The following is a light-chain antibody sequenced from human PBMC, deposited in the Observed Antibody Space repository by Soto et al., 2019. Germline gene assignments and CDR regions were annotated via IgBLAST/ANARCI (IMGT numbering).Light chain of an antibody. J-gene: IGLJ1*01. V-gene: IGLV1-44*01. CDR1: SSNLGDNT. CDR2: SYD. CDR3: AAWDASLARYV. Sequence: QSVLTQPPSASGTPGQRVTISCSTSSSNLGDNTVNWYQHVPGTAPKLLIYSYDQRPSGVPDRFSGSKSGTSASLAISGLQSEDYADYSSAAWDASLARYVFGPGTKVHVL.